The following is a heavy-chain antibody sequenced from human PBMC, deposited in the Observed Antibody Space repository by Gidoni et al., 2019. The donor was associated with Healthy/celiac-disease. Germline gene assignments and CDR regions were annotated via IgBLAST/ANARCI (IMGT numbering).Heavy chain of an antibody. D-gene: IGHD2-15*01. CDR1: GFTFSSYS. J-gene: IGHJ6*02. CDR3: ARVRCSGGSCYSDPNVYYYGMDV. Sequence: EVQLVESGGSLVKPGGSLRLSCAASGFTFSSYSMTWVRQAPGKGLEWVSSISSSSSYIDYADSVKGRFTISRDNAKNSLYLQMNSLRAEDTAVYYCARVRCSGGSCYSDPNVYYYGMDVWGQGTTVTVSS. V-gene: IGHV3-21*01. CDR2: ISSSSSYI.